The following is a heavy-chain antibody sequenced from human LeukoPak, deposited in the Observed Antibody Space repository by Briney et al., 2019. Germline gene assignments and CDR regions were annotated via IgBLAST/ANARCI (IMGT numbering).Heavy chain of an antibody. CDR2: INYSGST. CDR1: CASIRSYY. D-gene: IGHD3-22*01. V-gene: IGHV4-59*01. J-gene: IGHJ4*02. CDR3: ARDTRSYDSRGYYFFDF. Sequence: KPSETLSLTCTVSCASIRSYYWNWLRQPPGKVLEWIGYINYSGSTNPNPSLKSRATISMDTSKHPFSLKLSSVTAADTAVYYCARDTRSYDSRGYYFFDFWGQGTLVTVSS.